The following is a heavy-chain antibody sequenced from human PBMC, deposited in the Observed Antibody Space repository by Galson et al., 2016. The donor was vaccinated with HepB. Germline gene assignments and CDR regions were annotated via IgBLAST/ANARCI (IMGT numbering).Heavy chain of an antibody. Sequence: SLRLSCAASGFTFSTYGMHWVRQAPGKGLEWVAVISYDGDTKYHADFAKGRFTISRDNSKNTLYLQMHRLRFEDTAVYYCASDPRQWQRGYNYGFEYWGQGTLVSVSS. CDR3: ASDPRQWQRGYNYGFEY. CDR1: GFTFSTYG. D-gene: IGHD5-18*01. V-gene: IGHV3-30*03. CDR2: ISYDGDTK. J-gene: IGHJ4*02.